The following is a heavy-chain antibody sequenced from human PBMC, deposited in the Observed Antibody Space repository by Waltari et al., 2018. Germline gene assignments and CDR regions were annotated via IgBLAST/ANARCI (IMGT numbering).Heavy chain of an antibody. CDR3: AREEFWSTYPDGFDM. J-gene: IGHJ3*02. D-gene: IGHD3-3*01. Sequence: QMQQQESGPGLVKTSETLSLTCSVSGGSISNTIYYWGWIRQTPGKGLEWIGSIYYSGNTYYNPSLRSRVTLSVDRSKNQFSLNLSSVTAADTAVYYCAREEFWSTYPDGFDMWGQGTLVTVSS. V-gene: IGHV4-39*07. CDR1: GGSISNTIYY. CDR2: IYYSGNT.